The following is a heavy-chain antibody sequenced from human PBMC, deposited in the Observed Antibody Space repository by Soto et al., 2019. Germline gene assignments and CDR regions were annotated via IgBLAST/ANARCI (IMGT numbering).Heavy chain of an antibody. J-gene: IGHJ4*02. CDR1: RHTFMYYL. D-gene: IGHD2-15*01. Sequence: VEVKQSAAQVREPGASVKVSCTAERHTFMYYLVTWVRQAPGHGLEFVGGISAVNHNTKNAQSVKAGVTFTSDPATSTASMQLRGLRSDDTGMYYCLWWQAGGPEYWGQGTLVTVSS. CDR2: ISAVNHNT. CDR3: LWWQAGGPEY. V-gene: IGHV1-18*01.